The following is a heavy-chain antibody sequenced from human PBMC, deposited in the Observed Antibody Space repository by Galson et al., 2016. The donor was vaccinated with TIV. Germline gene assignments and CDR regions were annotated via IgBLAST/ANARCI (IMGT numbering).Heavy chain of an antibody. V-gene: IGHV3-30*19. CDR1: GFTFSSYG. Sequence: SLRLSCAASGFTFSSYGMHWVRQAPGKGLVWVALVSYEGSKQLYAGSVQGRFTISRDNSKNMVFLQMNSLRPEDTAVYYCAKGPYNYYYMDVWGKGTTVTVSS. J-gene: IGHJ6*03. CDR2: VSYEGSKQ. CDR3: AKGPYNYYYMDV.